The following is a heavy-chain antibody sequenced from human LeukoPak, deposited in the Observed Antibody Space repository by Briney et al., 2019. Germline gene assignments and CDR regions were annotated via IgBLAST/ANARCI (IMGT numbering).Heavy chain of an antibody. CDR1: GFPFSSYG. Sequence: GGSLRLACAASGFPFSSYGMSWVRQAPGKGLEWVSTISGSGGSTYYADSVKGRFTISRDNSKNTVYLQMNSLRAEDTAVYYCAKDRRHSSGWYDGITWGQGTLVTVSS. CDR2: ISGSGGST. J-gene: IGHJ4*02. V-gene: IGHV3-23*01. D-gene: IGHD6-19*01. CDR3: AKDRRHSSGWYDGIT.